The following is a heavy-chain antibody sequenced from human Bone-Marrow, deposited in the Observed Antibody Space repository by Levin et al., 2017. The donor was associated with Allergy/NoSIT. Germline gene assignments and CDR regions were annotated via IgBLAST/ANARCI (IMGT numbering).Heavy chain of an antibody. CDR3: AKGGGSCSGSSCYLSSN. J-gene: IGHJ4*02. CDR2: ISYDGSNK. Sequence: LSLTCAVSGFTFRNFGMHWVRQAPGKGLEWVAVISYDGSNKYYGASVQGRFTISRDNSQNTVYLQMNSLRAGDTTVYYCAKGGGSCSGSSCYLSSNWGQGTLVTVSS. D-gene: IGHD2-15*01. V-gene: IGHV3-30*18. CDR1: GFTFRNFG.